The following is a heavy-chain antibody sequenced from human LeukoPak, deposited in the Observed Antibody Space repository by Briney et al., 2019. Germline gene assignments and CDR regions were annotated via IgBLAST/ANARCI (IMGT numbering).Heavy chain of an antibody. Sequence: TSETLSPTCTISGASIDSYYWSWIRQPPGKGLEWIGEINHSGSTNYNPSLKSRVTISVDTSKNQFSLKLSSVTAADTAVYYCARGGYSYGYVYWGQGTLVTVSS. CDR2: INHSGST. V-gene: IGHV4-34*01. CDR1: GASIDSYY. J-gene: IGHJ4*02. CDR3: ARGGYSYGYVY. D-gene: IGHD5-18*01.